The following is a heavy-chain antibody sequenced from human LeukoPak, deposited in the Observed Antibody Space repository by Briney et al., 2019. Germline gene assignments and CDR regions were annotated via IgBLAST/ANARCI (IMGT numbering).Heavy chain of an antibody. CDR2: IWFDGSHK. CDR3: ARRLYCSGSSCHSGPDAFDV. J-gene: IGHJ3*01. V-gene: IGHV3-33*01. D-gene: IGHD2-2*01. Sequence: PGGSLRLSCAASGFAFSTYDMHWVRQAPGKGLEGVAVIWFDGSHKYYADSVKGRFTISRDNSEHTLFLQMNSLRAEDTAVYYCARRLYCSGSSCHSGPDAFDVWGQGTVVTVSS. CDR1: GFAFSTYD.